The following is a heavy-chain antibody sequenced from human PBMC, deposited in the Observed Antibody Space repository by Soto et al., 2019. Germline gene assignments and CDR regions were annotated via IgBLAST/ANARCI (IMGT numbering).Heavy chain of an antibody. CDR2: IGSGGDT. CDR1: GFTLSSYD. J-gene: IGHJ6*02. CDR3: TRKTPPTGMEV. V-gene: IGHV3-13*01. Sequence: EVQLVESGGGLVQPGGSLRLSCAASGFTLSSYDIHWVRQATGEGLAWVSGIGSGGDTHYADSVKGRFIISREDGKNSLYLQMNMLGVGDTAVYYCTRKTPPTGMEVWGQGATVTVSS. D-gene: IGHD2-15*01.